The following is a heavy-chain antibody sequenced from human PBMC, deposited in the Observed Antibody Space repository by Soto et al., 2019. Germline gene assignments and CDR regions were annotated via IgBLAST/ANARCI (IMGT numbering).Heavy chain of an antibody. J-gene: IGHJ6*02. V-gene: IGHV3-23*01. CDR1: GFTFSSYA. CDR3: ANGRGSGRYYYYYGMDV. D-gene: IGHD3-10*01. Sequence: EVQLLESGGGLVQPGGSLRLSCAASGFTFSSYAMSWVRQAPGKGLEWVSAISGSGGSTSYADSVKGRFTISRDNSKNTLYLQMNSLRAEDTAVYYCANGRGSGRYYYYYGMDVWGQGTTVTVSS. CDR2: ISGSGGST.